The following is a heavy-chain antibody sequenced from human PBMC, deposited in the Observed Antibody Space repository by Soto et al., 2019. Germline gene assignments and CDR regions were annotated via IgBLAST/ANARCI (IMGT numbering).Heavy chain of an antibody. J-gene: IGHJ4*02. CDR3: ASGIQLWLRRINNGYSG. V-gene: IGHV1-69*12. CDR2: IIPMLGTA. D-gene: IGHD5-18*01. Sequence: QVQLVQSGAEVKKPESSVKVSCKAPGGTFSTYAISWVRQAPGQGLEWMGGIIPMLGTANYAQRFQDRVTITADESTNTGYMELSSLRSEDTAVYLCASGIQLWLRRINNGYSGWGQGTLVTVSS. CDR1: GGTFSTYA.